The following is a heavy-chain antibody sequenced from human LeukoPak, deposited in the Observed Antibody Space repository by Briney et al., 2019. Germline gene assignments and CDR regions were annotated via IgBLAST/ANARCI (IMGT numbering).Heavy chain of an antibody. J-gene: IGHJ4*02. CDR3: ARDTGDRNYYFDY. CDR1: GGTFSSYA. V-gene: IGHV1-69*13. CDR2: IIPIFGTA. D-gene: IGHD1-14*01. Sequence: GASVKVSCKASGGTFSSYAISWVRQAPGQGLEWMGGIIPIFGTANYAQKFQGRVTITADESTSTAYMELSSLRSEDTAVYYCARDTGDRNYYFDYWGQGTLVTVSS.